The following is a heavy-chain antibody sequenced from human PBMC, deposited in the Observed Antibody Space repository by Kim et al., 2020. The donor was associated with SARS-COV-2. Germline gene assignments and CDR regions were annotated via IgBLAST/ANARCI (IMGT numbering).Heavy chain of an antibody. Sequence: GGSLRLSCAASGFSFTNAWMAWVRQAPGKGLEWVGRVKSKTDGGTIDSAVPGKGRFTISRDDSKSRLYLQMNSLKTEDTAVYFCTTDRAITNRPVFDPWGQGTLVTVSS. V-gene: IGHV3-15*01. CDR2: VKSKTDGGTI. D-gene: IGHD6-6*01. J-gene: IGHJ5*02. CDR1: GFSFTNAW. CDR3: TTDRAITNRPVFDP.